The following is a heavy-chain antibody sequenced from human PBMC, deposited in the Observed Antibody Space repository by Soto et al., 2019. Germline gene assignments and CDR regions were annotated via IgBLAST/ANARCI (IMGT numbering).Heavy chain of an antibody. Sequence: ASVKVSCKASGYTFTSYGISWVRQAPGQGLEWMGWISAYNGNTNYAQKLQGRVTMTTDTSTSTAYMELRSLRSDDTAVYYCARGASIAAAGPDYYYYGMDVWGQGTTVTVSS. CDR3: ARGASIAAAGPDYYYYGMDV. CDR1: GYTFTSYG. V-gene: IGHV1-18*01. CDR2: ISAYNGNT. J-gene: IGHJ6*02. D-gene: IGHD6-13*01.